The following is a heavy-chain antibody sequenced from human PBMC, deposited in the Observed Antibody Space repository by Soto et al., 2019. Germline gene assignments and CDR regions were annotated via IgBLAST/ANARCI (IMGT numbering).Heavy chain of an antibody. CDR2: ISYDGSNK. V-gene: IGHV3-30-3*01. J-gene: IGHJ4*02. CDR1: GFTFSSYA. D-gene: IGHD3-10*01. Sequence: SLRLSCAASGFTFSSYAMRWVRQAPGKGLEWVAVISYDGSNKYYADSVKGRFTISRDNSKNTLYLQMNSLRAEDTAVYYCARDPGITPYFDYWGQGTLVTVSS. CDR3: ARDPGITPYFDY.